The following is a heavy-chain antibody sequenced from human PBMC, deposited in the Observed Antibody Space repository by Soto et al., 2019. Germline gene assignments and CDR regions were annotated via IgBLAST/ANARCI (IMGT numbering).Heavy chain of an antibody. Sequence: HPGGSLRLSCAASGFSFDSYSMHWVRQAPGKGLEWVTTVSFDSKNKYYIDSVEGRFTISRDNSKNILYLQMNSLRHEDMAVYYCAKESVEATYSFYGMDVWGPGTTVTVSS. J-gene: IGHJ6*02. D-gene: IGHD4-4*01. V-gene: IGHV3-30*18. CDR2: VSFDSKNK. CDR3: AKESVEATYSFYGMDV. CDR1: GFSFDSYS.